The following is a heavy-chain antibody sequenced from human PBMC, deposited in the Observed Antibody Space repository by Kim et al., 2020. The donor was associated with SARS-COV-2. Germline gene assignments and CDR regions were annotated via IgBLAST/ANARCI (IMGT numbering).Heavy chain of an antibody. V-gene: IGHV4-34*01. Sequence: SETLSLTCAVYGGSFSGYYWSWIRQPPGKGLEWIGEINHSGSTNYNPSLKSRVTISVDTSKNQFSLKLSSVTAADTAVYYCARGPRGMVRGRISNYWGQGTLVTVSS. J-gene: IGHJ4*02. CDR1: GGSFSGYY. CDR2: INHSGST. D-gene: IGHD3-10*01. CDR3: ARGPRGMVRGRISNY.